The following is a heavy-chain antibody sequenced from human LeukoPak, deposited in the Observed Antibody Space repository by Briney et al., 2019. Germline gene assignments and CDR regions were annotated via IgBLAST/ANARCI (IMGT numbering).Heavy chain of an antibody. CDR3: AREGDTAMVQFDY. CDR1: GGSFSGYY. CDR2: INHSGST. Sequence: SETLSLTCAVYGGSFSGYYWSWIRQPPGKGLEWIGEINHSGSTNYNPSLKSRVTISVDTSKNQFSLKLSSVTAADTAVYCCAREGDTAMVQFDYWGQGTLVTVSS. V-gene: IGHV4-34*01. D-gene: IGHD5-18*01. J-gene: IGHJ4*02.